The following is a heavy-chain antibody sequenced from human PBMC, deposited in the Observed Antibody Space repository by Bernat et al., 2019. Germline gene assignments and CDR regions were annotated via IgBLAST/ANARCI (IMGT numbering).Heavy chain of an antibody. V-gene: IGHV6-1*01. CDR3: ACRGGVTAAAFYY. CDR1: GDSVSSNSGA. Sequence: QVQLQQSGPGLLKPSQTLSLTCAISGDSVSSNSGAWNWIRQSPSRGLEWLGRTYYRSKWNYDYAVSVKSRITIRSDTSKNHFSLQLNSVAPEATAVYYCACRGGVTAAAFYYWGQGTPVTVSS. CDR2: TYYRSKWNY. D-gene: IGHD6-13*01. J-gene: IGHJ4*02.